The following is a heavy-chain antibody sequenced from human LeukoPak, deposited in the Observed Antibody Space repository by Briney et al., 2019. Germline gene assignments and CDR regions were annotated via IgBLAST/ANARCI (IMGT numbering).Heavy chain of an antibody. CDR1: GFTVSSNC. CDR2: LYSGGNT. J-gene: IGHJ4*02. Sequence: GALRLSCAVSGFTVSSNCMSWVRQAPGKGLEWVSVLYSGGNTYYADSVKGRFTISRDNSKNTLYLQMNSLRAEDTAVYYCAKGGVGAHFDYWGQGTLVTVSS. V-gene: IGHV3-53*01. D-gene: IGHD1-26*01. CDR3: AKGGVGAHFDY.